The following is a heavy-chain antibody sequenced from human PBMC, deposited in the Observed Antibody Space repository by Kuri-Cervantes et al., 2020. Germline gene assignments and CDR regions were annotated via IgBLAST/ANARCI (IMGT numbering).Heavy chain of an antibody. J-gene: IGHJ5*02. D-gene: IGHD6-13*01. CDR1: GFTFSSYW. CDR3: ARAVIAAAGTRDWFDP. Sequence: GGSLRLSCAASGFTFSSYWMSWVRQAPGKGLEWVAVISYDGSNKYYADSVKGRFTISRDNSKNTLYLQMNSLRAEDTAVYYCARAVIAAAGTRDWFDPWGQGTLVTVSS. V-gene: IGHV3-30-3*01. CDR2: ISYDGSNK.